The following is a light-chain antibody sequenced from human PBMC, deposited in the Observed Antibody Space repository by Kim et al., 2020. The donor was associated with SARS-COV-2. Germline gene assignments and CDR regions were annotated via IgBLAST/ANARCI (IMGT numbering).Light chain of an antibody. CDR2: EVN. V-gene: IGLV2-14*03. Sequence: GQSIAISCTGTISDIGAYNYVSWYQQYPGKVPKLMIYEVNKRPSGVSNRFSGSKSGNTASLTISGLQAEDEADYYCSSYTSSRTLIFGGGTQLTVL. CDR1: ISDIGAYNY. J-gene: IGLJ2*01. CDR3: SSYTSSRTLI.